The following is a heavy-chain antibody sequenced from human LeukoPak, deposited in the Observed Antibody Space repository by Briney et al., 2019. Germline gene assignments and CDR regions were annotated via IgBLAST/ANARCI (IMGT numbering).Heavy chain of an antibody. CDR3: ARDQGGERWFDP. J-gene: IGHJ5*02. D-gene: IGHD3-16*01. Sequence: GGSLRLSCAASGFNFGSYAMNWVRQAQGKGLEWVSSISSGSSFIYYADSVKGRFTISRDNAKNSLYLQMNSLRAEDTAIYYCARDQGGERWFDPWGQGTLVTVSS. CDR1: GFNFGSYA. V-gene: IGHV3-21*01. CDR2: ISSGSSFI.